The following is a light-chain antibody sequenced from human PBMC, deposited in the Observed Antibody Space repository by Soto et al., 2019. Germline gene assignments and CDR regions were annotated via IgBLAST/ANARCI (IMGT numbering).Light chain of an antibody. CDR1: QSISSW. J-gene: IGKJ2*01. V-gene: IGKV1-5*03. CDR2: KAS. CDR3: QQYNSYHT. Sequence: DIQMTQSPSTLSASVGDRVTITCRASQSISSWLAWYQPKPGKAPNLLIYKASSLESGVPSRFSGSGSGTEFTLTIRSLKPDDFATDYCQQYNSYHTFGQGTKVDIK.